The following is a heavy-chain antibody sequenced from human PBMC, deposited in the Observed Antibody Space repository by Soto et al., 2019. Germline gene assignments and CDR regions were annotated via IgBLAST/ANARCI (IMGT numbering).Heavy chain of an antibody. CDR1: GFTFSSYA. D-gene: IGHD2-2*01. CDR3: ARGESAAAPAHLFDP. CDR2: ISYDGSNK. J-gene: IGHJ5*02. V-gene: IGHV3-30*04. Sequence: GGSLRLSCAASGFTFSSYAMHWVRQAPGKGLEWVAVISYDGSNKYYADTVKGRFTISRDNSKNTLYLQMNSLRAEDTAVYYCARGESAAAPAHLFDPWGQGTLVTVSS.